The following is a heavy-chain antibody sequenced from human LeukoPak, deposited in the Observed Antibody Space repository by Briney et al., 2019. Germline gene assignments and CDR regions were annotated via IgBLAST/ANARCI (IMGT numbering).Heavy chain of an antibody. D-gene: IGHD5-24*01. Sequence: PSETLSLTCTVSGGSISSHYWTWIRQPPGKGLEWIGYIYYRGGTNYNPSLQSRVTISVDTSKNQFSLKVTSVTAADTAVYYCAIYDVDMATNNWGQGTLVTVSS. CDR2: IYYRGGT. V-gene: IGHV4-59*11. CDR1: GGSISSHY. J-gene: IGHJ4*02. CDR3: AIYDVDMATNN.